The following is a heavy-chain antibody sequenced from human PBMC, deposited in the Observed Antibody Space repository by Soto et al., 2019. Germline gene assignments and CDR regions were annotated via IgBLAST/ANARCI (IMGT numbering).Heavy chain of an antibody. Sequence: PSETLSLTCTVTGGPITSGDYYWSWIRQPPGKGLEWIGHIYNSGTTYYSPSFKSRVVMSVDTSNNQFSLKLSSVTAADTAVYYCARDLVPRGYSHGPGYWGQGTLVTVSS. J-gene: IGHJ4*02. CDR1: GGPITSGDYY. D-gene: IGHD5-18*01. V-gene: IGHV4-30-4*01. CDR3: ARDLVPRGYSHGPGY. CDR2: IYNSGTT.